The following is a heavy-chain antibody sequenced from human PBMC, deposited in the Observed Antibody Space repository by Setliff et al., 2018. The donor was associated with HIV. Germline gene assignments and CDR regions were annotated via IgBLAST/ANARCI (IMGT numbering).Heavy chain of an antibody. D-gene: IGHD2-21*02. CDR3: ASRGIVVVTMSMPDEFFVH. Sequence: KTSETLSLTCSVSGGSINSDNYYWGWIRQAPGKGLEWIGSIYYSGTTYYNPSLRGRVTISVDRSRNQFPLTLNSVTAADTATYYCASRGIVVVTMSMPDEFFVHWGHGTLVTVSS. CDR1: GGSINSDNYY. V-gene: IGHV4-39*01. J-gene: IGHJ1*01. CDR2: IYYSGTT.